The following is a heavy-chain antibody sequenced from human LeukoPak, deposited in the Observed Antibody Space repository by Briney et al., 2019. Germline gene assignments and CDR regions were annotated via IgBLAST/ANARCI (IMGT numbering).Heavy chain of an antibody. J-gene: IGHJ4*02. V-gene: IGHV3-64*01. CDR2: ISSNGGST. D-gene: IGHD6-19*01. CDR3: ARPLYSSGWYEVAY. CDR1: GFTFSSYA. Sequence: GGSLRLSCAASGFTFSSYAMHWVRQAPGKGLEYVSAISSNGGSTYYANSVKGRFTISGDNSKNTLYLQMGSLRAEDMAVYYCARPLYSSGWYEVAYWGQGTLVTVSS.